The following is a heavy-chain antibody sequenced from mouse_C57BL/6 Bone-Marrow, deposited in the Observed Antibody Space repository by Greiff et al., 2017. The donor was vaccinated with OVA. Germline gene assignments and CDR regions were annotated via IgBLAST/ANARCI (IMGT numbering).Heavy chain of an antibody. D-gene: IGHD1-1*01. CDR1: GYTFTSYN. Sequence: SGAELVRPGASVKMSCKASGYTFTSYNMHWVKQTPRQGLEWIGAIYPGNGDTSYNQKFKGKATLTVDKSSSPAYMQLSSLTSEDSAFYFCARGGYGSSIYWYFDVWGTGTTVTVSS. V-gene: IGHV1-12*01. CDR3: ARGGYGSSIYWYFDV. CDR2: IYPGNGDT. J-gene: IGHJ1*03.